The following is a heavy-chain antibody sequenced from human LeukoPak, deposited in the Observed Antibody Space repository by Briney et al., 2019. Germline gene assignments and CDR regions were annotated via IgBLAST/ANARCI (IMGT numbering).Heavy chain of an antibody. Sequence: TSETLSLTCTVSGASVSGSAYYWGWIRQPPGKGLEWIGSIYYSGSTYYNPSLKSRVTISVDTSKNQFSLKLSSVTAADTAVYYCARGPDTYYYDSSGHWYFDLWGRGTLVTVSS. D-gene: IGHD3-22*01. CDR1: GASVSGSAYY. CDR2: IYYSGST. V-gene: IGHV4-39*07. J-gene: IGHJ2*01. CDR3: ARGPDTYYYDSSGHWYFDL.